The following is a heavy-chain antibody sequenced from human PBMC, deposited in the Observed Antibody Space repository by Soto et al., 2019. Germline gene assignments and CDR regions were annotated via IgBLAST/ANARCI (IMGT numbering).Heavy chain of an antibody. D-gene: IGHD3-10*01. J-gene: IGHJ4*02. CDR2: ISASGGST. V-gene: IGHV3-23*01. CDR1: GFTFSNHA. CDR3: AKDRAPVVLRGEDY. Sequence: GGSLRLSCAASGFTFSNHAMSWVRQVPGKGLECVSVISASGGSTYYADSVKGRFTISRDNSKNTLYLQMNSLKAEDTAVYYCAKDRAPVVLRGEDYWGQGTLVTVSS.